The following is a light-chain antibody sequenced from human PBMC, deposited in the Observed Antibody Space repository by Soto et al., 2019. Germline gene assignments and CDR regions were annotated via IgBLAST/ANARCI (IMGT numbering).Light chain of an antibody. CDR3: HQYGISPPT. Sequence: EVVLTQSPGTLSLSPGERATLSCRSSQSVSGSDLAWYQQKPGQAPRLLISGVSNRANGTPDRFSGSGSGTDFTLTISSLEPEDFAVFYCHQYGISPPTFGPGTKVDIK. CDR1: QSVSGSD. J-gene: IGKJ1*01. V-gene: IGKV3-20*01. CDR2: GVS.